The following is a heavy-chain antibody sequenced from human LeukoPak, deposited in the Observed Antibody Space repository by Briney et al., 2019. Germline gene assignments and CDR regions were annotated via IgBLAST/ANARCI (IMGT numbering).Heavy chain of an antibody. V-gene: IGHV3-7*01. CDR3: ARRAYGDYGRWYYDL. CDR1: GFTFSSYW. Sequence: GGSLRLSCAASGFTFSSYWMSWVRQAPGKGLEWVANIKQDGSEKYYVDSVKGRFTISRDNAKNSLYLQMNSLRAEDTAVYYCARRAYGDYGRWYYDLWGRGTLVTVSS. D-gene: IGHD4-17*01. CDR2: IKQDGSEK. J-gene: IGHJ2*01.